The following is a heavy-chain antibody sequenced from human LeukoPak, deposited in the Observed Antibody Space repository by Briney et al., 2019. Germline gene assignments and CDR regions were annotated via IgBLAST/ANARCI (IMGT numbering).Heavy chain of an antibody. J-gene: IGHJ4*02. Sequence: PGGSLRLSCAASGFTFSDYYMSWIRQAPGKGLEWVSYISSSSSYTNYVDSVKGRFTISRDNAKNSLYLQMNSLRAEDTAVYYCASSNTAMVYFDYWGQGTLVTVSS. V-gene: IGHV3-11*03. D-gene: IGHD5-18*01. CDR3: ASSNTAMVYFDY. CDR2: ISSSSSYT. CDR1: GFTFSDYY.